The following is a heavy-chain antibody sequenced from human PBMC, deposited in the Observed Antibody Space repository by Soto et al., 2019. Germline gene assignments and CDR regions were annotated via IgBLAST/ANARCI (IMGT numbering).Heavy chain of an antibody. Sequence: QITLKETGPTLVKPTQTLTLTCNLSGFSLTTDGVGVGWVRQPPGGALEWLSLIYWDDDERYRPSLKTRLTITKDPSKNQVDLIMTTMDPVDTATYYCAHSRNLITEDAQVGDFDYWGQGILVTVSS. CDR3: AHSRNLITEDAQVGDFDY. V-gene: IGHV2-5*02. CDR1: GFSLTTDGVG. J-gene: IGHJ4*02. CDR2: IYWDDDE. D-gene: IGHD3-10*01.